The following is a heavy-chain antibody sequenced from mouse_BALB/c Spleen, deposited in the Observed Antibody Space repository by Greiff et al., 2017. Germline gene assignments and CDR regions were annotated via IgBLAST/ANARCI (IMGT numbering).Heavy chain of an antibody. CDR1: GFTFSSFG. V-gene: IGHV5-17*02. Sequence: EVQGVESGGGLVQPGGSRKLSCAASGFTFSSFGMHWVRQAPEKGLEWVAYISSGSSTIYYADTVKGRFTISRDNPKNTLFLQMTSLRSEDTAMYYCAREGYGNYGAMDYWGQGTSVTVSS. CDR3: AREGYGNYGAMDY. J-gene: IGHJ4*01. CDR2: ISSGSSTI. D-gene: IGHD2-10*02.